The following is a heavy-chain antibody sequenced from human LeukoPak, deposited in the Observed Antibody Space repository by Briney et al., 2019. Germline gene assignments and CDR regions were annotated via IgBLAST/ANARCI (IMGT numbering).Heavy chain of an antibody. CDR2: IYYTGST. Sequence: SETLSLTCTVSGGSISSYYWSWIRQPPGKGLEWIGYIYYTGSTDYNPSLKSRVAISVDTSMNQFSLKLCSVTAADTAVYYCARGSKAAPGTFDYWGQGTLVTVSS. CDR1: GGSISSYY. CDR3: ARGSKAAPGTFDY. J-gene: IGHJ4*02. V-gene: IGHV4-59*01. D-gene: IGHD6-13*01.